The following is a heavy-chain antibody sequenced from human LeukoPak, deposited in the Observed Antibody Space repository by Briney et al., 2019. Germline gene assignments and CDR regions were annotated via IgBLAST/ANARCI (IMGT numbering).Heavy chain of an antibody. CDR2: INPSGGST. D-gene: IGHD3-10*01. CDR1: GYTFTSYY. CDR3: ARGITMVRGALTSNWSDPSNWFDP. V-gene: IGHV1-46*03. J-gene: IGHJ5*02. Sequence: ASVKVSCKASGYTFTSYYMHWVRQAPGQGLEWMGIINPSGGSTSYAQKFQGRVTMTRDTSTSTLYMELSSLRSEDTAVYYCARGITMVRGALTSNWSDPSNWFDPWGQGTLVTVSS.